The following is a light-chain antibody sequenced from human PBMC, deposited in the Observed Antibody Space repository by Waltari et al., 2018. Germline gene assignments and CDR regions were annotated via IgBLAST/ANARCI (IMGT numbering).Light chain of an antibody. CDR3: LQHNTYPWT. CDR2: TAS. V-gene: IGKV1-17*01. CDR1: QGIGSD. Sequence: DIQMTQSPSSLSGSVGDRVTFTCRASQGIGSDLGWYQQRPGKPPERLIYTASTLQPGVPSRFSGTGSGTEFTLTISSLQPEDFATYYCLQHNTYPWTFGQGTKVEIK. J-gene: IGKJ1*01.